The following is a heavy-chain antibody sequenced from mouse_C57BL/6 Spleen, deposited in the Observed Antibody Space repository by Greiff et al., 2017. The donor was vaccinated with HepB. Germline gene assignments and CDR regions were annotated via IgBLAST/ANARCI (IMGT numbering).Heavy chain of an antibody. Sequence: EVMLVESGGGLVKPGGSLKLSCAASGFTFSSYAMSWVRQTPEKRLEWVATISDGGSYTYYPDNVKGRFTISTDNAKNNLYLQMSHLKSEDTAMYYCARKYYGSSYGAMDYWGQGTSVTVSS. CDR3: ARKYYGSSYGAMDY. V-gene: IGHV5-4*03. CDR2: ISDGGSYT. J-gene: IGHJ4*01. D-gene: IGHD1-1*01. CDR1: GFTFSSYA.